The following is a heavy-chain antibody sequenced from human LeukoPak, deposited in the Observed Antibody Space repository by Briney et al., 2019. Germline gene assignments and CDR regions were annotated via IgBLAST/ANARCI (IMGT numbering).Heavy chain of an antibody. V-gene: IGHV3-72*01. D-gene: IGHD2-15*01. Sequence: PGGSLRLSCAVSGFTLSDHNMDWVRQAPGKGLEWVGRTTNKAHSYTTEYAASVKGRFTISRDDPQNSLYLQMNSLKTEDTAVYYCARAPSGLDYWGQGILVTVSS. CDR3: ARAPSGLDY. J-gene: IGHJ4*02. CDR2: TTNKAHSYTT. CDR1: GFTLSDHN.